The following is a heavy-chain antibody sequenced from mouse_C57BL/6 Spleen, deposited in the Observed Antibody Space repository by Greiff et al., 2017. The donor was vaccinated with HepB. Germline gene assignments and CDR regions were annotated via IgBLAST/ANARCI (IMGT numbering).Heavy chain of an antibody. CDR2: IDPSDSYT. CDR1: GYTFTSYW. V-gene: IGHV1-50*01. D-gene: IGHD3-2*02. Sequence: VQLQQPGAELVKPGASVKLSCKASGYTFTSYWMQWVNQRPGQGLEWIGEIDPSDSYTNYNQKFKGKATLTVDTSSSTAYMQLSSLTSEDSAVYYCARPTAQATDYWGQGTTLTVSS. J-gene: IGHJ2*01. CDR3: ARPTAQATDY.